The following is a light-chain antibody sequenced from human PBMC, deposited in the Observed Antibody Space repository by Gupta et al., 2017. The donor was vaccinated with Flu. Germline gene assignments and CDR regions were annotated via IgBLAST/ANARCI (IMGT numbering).Light chain of an antibody. CDR1: QRISTNY. CDR2: GAS. CDR3: QQYGSSPWT. V-gene: IGKV3-20*01. J-gene: IGKJ1*01. Sequence: IVLTQSPGTLSLSPGERATLSCRASQRISTNYLAWCQLKPGQAPRLLVDGASNRATGIPDRCSGSGSGTDSTLTISRLEPEDFAVYYCQQYGSSPWTFGQGTKVEIK.